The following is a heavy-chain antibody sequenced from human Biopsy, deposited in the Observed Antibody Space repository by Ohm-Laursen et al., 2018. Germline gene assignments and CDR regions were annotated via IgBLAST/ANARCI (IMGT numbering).Heavy chain of an antibody. J-gene: IGHJ4*02. CDR2: VIPISNTA. CDR3: ATLTEDYGASPDS. CDR1: GGSFSDYG. Sequence: ASVKVSCKASGGSFSDYGLSWVRQAPGRGLEWMGRVIPISNTANYAQNFQDRLIITADRSTNTAYMELNSLRSEDTAVYFCATLTEDYGASPDSWGQGTLVVVSS. D-gene: IGHD4-17*01. V-gene: IGHV1-69*06.